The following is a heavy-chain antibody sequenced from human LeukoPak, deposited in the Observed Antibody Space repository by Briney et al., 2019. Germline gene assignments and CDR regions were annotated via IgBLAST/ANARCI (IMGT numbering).Heavy chain of an antibody. V-gene: IGHV4-59*01. CDR3: ARESGSYVSY. D-gene: IGHD1-26*01. CDR2: IYYSGST. CDR1: GGSISSYY. Sequence: SETLSLTCTVSGGSISSYYWSWIRQPPGKGLEWIGDIYYSGSTNYNPSLKSRVTISVDTSKNQFSLKLSSVTAADTAVYYCARESGSYVSYWGQGTLVAVSS. J-gene: IGHJ4*02.